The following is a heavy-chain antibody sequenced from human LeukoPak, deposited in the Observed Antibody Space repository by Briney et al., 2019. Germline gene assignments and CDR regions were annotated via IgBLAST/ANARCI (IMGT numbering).Heavy chain of an antibody. CDR2: ISSSSSYI. D-gene: IGHD6-19*01. CDR1: GFTFSSYS. CDR3: ASLNLPGIAVAGTELWYFDL. Sequence: GGSLRLSCAASGFTFSSYSMNWVRQAPGKWLEWVSSISSSSSYIYYADSVKGRFTISRDNAKNSLYLQMNSLRAEDTAVYYCASLNLPGIAVAGTELWYFDLWGRGTLVTVSS. J-gene: IGHJ2*01. V-gene: IGHV3-21*01.